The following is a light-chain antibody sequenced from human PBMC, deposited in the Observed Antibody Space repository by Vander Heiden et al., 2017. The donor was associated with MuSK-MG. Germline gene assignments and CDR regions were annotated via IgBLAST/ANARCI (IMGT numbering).Light chain of an antibody. J-gene: IGKJ2*01. V-gene: IGKV1-8*01. CDR3: QQYDSDPPAYT. CDR1: QGISSY. Sequence: IRMTQSPSSFSASTGDRVTITCRASQGISSYLAWYQQKPGKAPKLLIYAASTLQSGVPSRFSGTAYRTDFTLTISCLQSEDFATYYCQQYDSDPPAYTFGQGTKLEIK. CDR2: AAS.